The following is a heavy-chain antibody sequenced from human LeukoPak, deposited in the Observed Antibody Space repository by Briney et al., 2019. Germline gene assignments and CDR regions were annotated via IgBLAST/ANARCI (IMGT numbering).Heavy chain of an antibody. CDR1: GFTFSSYN. CDR3: ARVGPSYDILTGYYNSIDS. V-gene: IGHV3-21*01. D-gene: IGHD3-9*01. J-gene: IGHJ4*02. Sequence: GGSLRLSCAASGFTFSSYNMNWVRQAPGKGLEWVSSISSRSSYINYADSVKGRFTISRDNAKNSLFLQMNTLRAEDTAVYYCARVGPSYDILTGYYNSIDSWGQGTLVTVSS. CDR2: ISSRSSYI.